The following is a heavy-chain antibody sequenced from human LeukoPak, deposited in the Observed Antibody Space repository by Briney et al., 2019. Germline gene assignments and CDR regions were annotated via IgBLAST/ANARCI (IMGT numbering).Heavy chain of an antibody. D-gene: IGHD1-26*01. J-gene: IGHJ4*02. Sequence: ASVKVSCKTSGYTFTLYGINWVRQAPGHGLEWMGWISPYKGNTNYTQKFQGRLTMTRDTSTSTVYMEVSRMRSEDTAVYYCARDMVGDTQDYWGQGTLVTVSS. V-gene: IGHV1-18*04. CDR3: ARDMVGDTQDY. CDR1: GYTFTLYG. CDR2: ISPYKGNT.